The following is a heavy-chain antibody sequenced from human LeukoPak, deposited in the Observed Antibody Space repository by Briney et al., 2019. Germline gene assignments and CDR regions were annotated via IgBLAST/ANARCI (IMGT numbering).Heavy chain of an antibody. Sequence: GGSLRLSCAASGFTVSSNYMSWVRQAPGKGLEWVSVIYSGGSTYYADSVKGRFTISRGNSKNTLYLQMNSLRAEDTAVYYCARVKPVRDGYNQAFFDYWGQGTLVTVSS. D-gene: IGHD5-24*01. CDR3: ARVKPVRDGYNQAFFDY. CDR2: IYSGGST. V-gene: IGHV3-53*01. J-gene: IGHJ4*02. CDR1: GFTVSSNY.